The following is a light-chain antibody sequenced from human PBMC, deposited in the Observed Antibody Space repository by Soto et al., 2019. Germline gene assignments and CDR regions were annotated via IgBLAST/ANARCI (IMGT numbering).Light chain of an antibody. Sequence: EIVMTQSPATLSVSPGERATLSCRASQSVSSNLAWYQQKPGQAPRLLIYCSSTRATGIPARFSGSGSGTEFPLTISSLQSEDFAVYYCQQYNNWLWTFGQGTKVEIK. V-gene: IGKV3-15*01. CDR2: CSS. J-gene: IGKJ1*01. CDR1: QSVSSN. CDR3: QQYNNWLWT.